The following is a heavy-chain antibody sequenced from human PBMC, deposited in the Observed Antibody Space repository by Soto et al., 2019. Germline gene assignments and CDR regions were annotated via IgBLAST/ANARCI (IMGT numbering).Heavy chain of an antibody. CDR2: ISDSGERT. D-gene: IGHD2-15*01. V-gene: IGHV3-23*01. Sequence: EVQLLESGGCLVQPGGSLRLSCAASGFTFSSYAMTWVRQAPGKGLEWVSSISDSGERTYYPDSVKGRFTISRDNSKNTLWLQMNSLRVEDTAIYYCVRDWIGDSCRDGGCLCFWGQGTLVTVSS. CDR1: GFTFSSYA. CDR3: VRDWIGDSCRDGGCLCF. J-gene: IGHJ4*02.